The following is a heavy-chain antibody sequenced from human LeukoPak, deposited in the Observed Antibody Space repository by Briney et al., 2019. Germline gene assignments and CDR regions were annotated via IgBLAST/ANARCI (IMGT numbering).Heavy chain of an antibody. Sequence: GGSLRLSCAASGFTLSDHYMEWVRQAPGKGVEWVGRSRNKANSYTTEYAASVTGRFTIARDDSENSLYLQMNSLKTEDTAVYYCARGDSSGYSNYWGQGTLVTVSS. CDR3: ARGDSSGYSNY. CDR2: SRNKANSYTT. D-gene: IGHD3-22*01. CDR1: GFTLSDHY. V-gene: IGHV3-72*01. J-gene: IGHJ4*02.